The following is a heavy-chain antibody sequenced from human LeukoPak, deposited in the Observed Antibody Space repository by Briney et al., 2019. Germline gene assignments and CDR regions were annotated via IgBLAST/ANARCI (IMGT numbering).Heavy chain of an antibody. Sequence: GGSLRLSCAASGFTFRSYDMHWVRQATGKGLEWVSGIGTAGEIYYPGSVKGRFTISRENAKNSLYLQMNSLRAEDTAVYYCARSSRDGYNLIDYMDVWGKGTTVTVSS. CDR1: GFTFRSYD. D-gene: IGHD5-24*01. V-gene: IGHV3-13*01. CDR2: IGTAGEI. CDR3: ARSSRDGYNLIDYMDV. J-gene: IGHJ6*03.